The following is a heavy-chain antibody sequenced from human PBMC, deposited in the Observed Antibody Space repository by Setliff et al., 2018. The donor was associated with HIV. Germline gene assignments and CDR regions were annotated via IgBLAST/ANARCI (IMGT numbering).Heavy chain of an antibody. J-gene: IGHJ6*03. CDR1: GDTFSSYG. Sequence: GASVKVSCKAAGDTFSSYGINWVRQATGQGLEWMGWMNPSSGKTGYAKKFQGRVTMNRDTSISTAYVELNNLKFEDTAVYDRARARRDSYDRLRRNHYYIDVWGKGTTVTVSS. V-gene: IGHV1-8*02. CDR2: MNPSSGKT. D-gene: IGHD3-22*01. CDR3: ARARRDSYDRLRRNHYYIDV.